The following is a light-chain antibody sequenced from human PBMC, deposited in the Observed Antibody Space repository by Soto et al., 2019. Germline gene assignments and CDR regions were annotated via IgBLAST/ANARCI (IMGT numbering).Light chain of an antibody. Sequence: EILLTQSPSTLSLSPGEGVTLSCRASQGISDYLAWYQQKPGQAPRLLIYEASKRATGIPDRFSGSGSGTDFTLTISSLEPEDFAVYYCQQRSNWPPITFGQGTRLEIK. CDR1: QGISDY. V-gene: IGKV3-11*01. CDR3: QQRSNWPPIT. J-gene: IGKJ5*01. CDR2: EAS.